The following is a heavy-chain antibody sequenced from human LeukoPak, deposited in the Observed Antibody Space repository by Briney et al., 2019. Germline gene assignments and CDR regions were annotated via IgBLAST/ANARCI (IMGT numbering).Heavy chain of an antibody. CDR3: AKDGGTGRIAAPGADY. CDR2: ISYDGSNK. Sequence: PGGTLRLSCVASGFTFSSHGMSWVRQAPGKGLEWVALISYDGSNKYYTDSVKGRFTISRDDSKNTYLQMNRLRAEDTAVYYCAKDGGTGRIAAPGADYWGQGTLVTVSS. CDR1: GFTFSSHG. V-gene: IGHV3-30*18. D-gene: IGHD6-13*01. J-gene: IGHJ4*02.